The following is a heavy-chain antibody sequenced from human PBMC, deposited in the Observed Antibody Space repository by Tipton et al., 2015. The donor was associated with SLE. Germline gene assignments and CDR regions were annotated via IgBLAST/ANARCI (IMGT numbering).Heavy chain of an antibody. J-gene: IGHJ6*02. CDR1: GGTFSSYA. D-gene: IGHD2-2*01. CDR2: IIPIFGTA. CDR3: ARRSDCSSTSCSPYYYYGMDV. Sequence: QSGPEVKKPGSSVKVSCKASGGTFSSYAISWVRQAPGQGLEWMGRIIPIFGTANYAQKFQGRVTITADESTSTAYMELSSLRSEDTAVYYCARRSDCSSTSCSPYYYYGMDVWGQGTTVTVSS. V-gene: IGHV1-69*13.